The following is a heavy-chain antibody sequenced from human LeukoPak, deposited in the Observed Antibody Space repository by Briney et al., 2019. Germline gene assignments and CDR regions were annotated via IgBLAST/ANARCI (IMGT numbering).Heavy chain of an antibody. CDR2: ISPSGTYI. D-gene: IGHD3-16*01. Sequence: GGSLRLSCAASAVTFRTYSMNWVRQTPGKGLEWVSSISPSGTYIYYADLVKGRFTISRDNSKNALYLHINSLRPEDTAVYYCAKDGGGGTYSFDYWGQGSLVTVSS. CDR1: AVTFRTYS. J-gene: IGHJ4*02. CDR3: AKDGGGGTYSFDY. V-gene: IGHV3-21*01.